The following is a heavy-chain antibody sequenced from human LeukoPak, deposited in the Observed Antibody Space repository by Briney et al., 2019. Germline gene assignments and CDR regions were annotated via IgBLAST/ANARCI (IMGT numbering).Heavy chain of an antibody. Sequence: ASVKVSYKASGYTFISYYMYWVRQAPGQGLESIGIINPSGGSTTYAQKFQGRVAVTSDTSTSTVYMELSSLRSEDTAFYYCARAGARSPFDYWGQGTLVTVSS. CDR3: ARAGARSPFDY. CDR1: GYTFISYY. J-gene: IGHJ4*02. CDR2: INPSGGST. D-gene: IGHD3-10*01. V-gene: IGHV1-46*01.